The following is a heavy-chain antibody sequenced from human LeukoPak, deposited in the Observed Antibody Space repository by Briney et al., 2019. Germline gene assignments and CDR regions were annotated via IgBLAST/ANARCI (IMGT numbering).Heavy chain of an antibody. J-gene: IGHJ5*02. CDR1: GYTFTSYG. CDR3: ARDSPGFDP. CDR2: INPNSGGT. V-gene: IGHV1-2*02. Sequence: ASVKVSCKASGYTFTSYGIDWVRQAPGQGLEWMGWINPNSGGTNYAQKFQGRVTMTRDTSISTAYMELSRLRSDDTAVYYCARDSPGFDPWGQGTLVTVSS.